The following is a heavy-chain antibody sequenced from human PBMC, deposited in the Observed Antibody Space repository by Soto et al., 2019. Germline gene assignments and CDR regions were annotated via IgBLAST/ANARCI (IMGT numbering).Heavy chain of an antibody. CDR3: AREGDYDSSGAFDY. Sequence: QVQLVESGGGVVQPGRSLRLSCAASGFTFSSYGMHWVRQAPGKGLEWVAVIWYDGSNKYYADSVKGRFTISRDNSKNTLYLQMNSLRAEDTAEYYCAREGDYDSSGAFDYWGQGTLVTVSS. CDR2: IWYDGSNK. V-gene: IGHV3-33*01. D-gene: IGHD3-22*01. J-gene: IGHJ4*02. CDR1: GFTFSSYG.